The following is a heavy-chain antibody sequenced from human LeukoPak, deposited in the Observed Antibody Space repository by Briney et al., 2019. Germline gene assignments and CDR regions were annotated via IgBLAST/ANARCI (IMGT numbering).Heavy chain of an antibody. CDR3: ATPVGLIAAGRDAFNI. J-gene: IGHJ3*02. Sequence: GESLKISCKGSGYSFANYWIGWVRQMPGKGLEWMAIIYPGDSDTRYSPSFQDQVTMSADKATNTAYLQWSSLKASDTAMYYCATPVGLIAAGRDAFNIWGQGTMVTVSS. CDR1: GYSFANYW. D-gene: IGHD6-6*01. CDR2: IYPGDSDT. V-gene: IGHV5-51*01.